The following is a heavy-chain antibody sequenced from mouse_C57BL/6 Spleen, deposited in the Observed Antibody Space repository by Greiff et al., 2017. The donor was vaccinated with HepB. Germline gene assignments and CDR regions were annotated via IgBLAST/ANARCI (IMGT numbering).Heavy chain of an antibody. CDR3: ARAISYLYFDV. V-gene: IGHV3-6*01. CDR1: GYSITSGYY. CDR2: ISYDGSN. J-gene: IGHJ1*03. Sequence: EESGPGLVKPSQSLSLTCSVTGYSITSGYYWTWIRQFPGNKLEWMGYISYDGSNNYNPSLKNRISITRDTSKNQFFLKLNSVTTEDTATYYWARAISYLYFDVWGTGTTVTVSS. D-gene: IGHD1-2*01.